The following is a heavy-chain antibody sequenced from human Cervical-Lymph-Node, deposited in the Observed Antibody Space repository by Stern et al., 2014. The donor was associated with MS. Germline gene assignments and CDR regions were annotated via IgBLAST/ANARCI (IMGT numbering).Heavy chain of an antibody. CDR1: GFSLSTSGVG. D-gene: IGHD6-13*01. CDR3: AHGAIAAAGTVWFDP. CDR2: LYWDDAK. Sequence: QVPLKESGPTLVKPTQTLTLTCTFSGFSLSTSGVGVGWIRQPPGKALEGLGLLYWDDAKRPHPSLKSRPTLTQDTSKNQVVLTMTNMDPVDTATYYCAHGAIAAAGTVWFDPWGQGILVTVSS. J-gene: IGHJ5*02. V-gene: IGHV2-5*09.